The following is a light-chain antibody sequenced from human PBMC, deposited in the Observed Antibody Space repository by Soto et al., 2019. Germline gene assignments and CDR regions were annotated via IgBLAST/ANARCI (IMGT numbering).Light chain of an antibody. CDR3: SSFAGSNNFV. Sequence: QSVLTQPPSASGSPGQSVTISCTGTSYDVGGYNFVSWYQQHPGKAPKLMIYEVTKRPSGVPDRFSGSKSGNTASLTVSGLQAEDEADYYCSSFAGSNNFVFGGGTKLTVL. CDR2: EVT. CDR1: SYDVGGYNF. V-gene: IGLV2-8*01. J-gene: IGLJ2*01.